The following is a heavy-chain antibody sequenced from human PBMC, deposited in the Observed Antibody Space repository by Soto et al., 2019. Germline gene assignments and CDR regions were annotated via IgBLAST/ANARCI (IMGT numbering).Heavy chain of an antibody. CDR3: PRGTSFHGLGV. CDR1: GDTFTGNY. CDR2: INPNSGGT. Sequence: ASVKVSCKACGDTFTGNYMRWVRQAPGQGLEWMGWINPNSGGTNYAQKFQGWVTMTRDTSISTAYMELSRLRSDDTAVYYCPRGTSFHGLGVSAQPPTLTLSS. D-gene: IGHD2-2*01. J-gene: IGHJ6*02. V-gene: IGHV1-2*04.